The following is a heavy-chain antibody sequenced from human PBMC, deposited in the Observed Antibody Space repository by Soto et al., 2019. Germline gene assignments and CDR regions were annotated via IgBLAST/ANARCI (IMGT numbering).Heavy chain of an antibody. Sequence: ASVKVACKASGYTFTSYGISWVRQAPGQGLEWMGWISAYNGNTNYAQKLQGRDTMTTDTSTSTAYMELRSRRSDDTAVYYCERGRGGGYCSGGSLSRAHRYYYCGMDACRQGTPVTVSS. J-gene: IGHJ6*02. CDR1: GYTFTSYG. V-gene: IGHV1-18*01. D-gene: IGHD2-15*01. CDR3: ERGRGGGYCSGGSLSRAHRYYYCGMDA. CDR2: ISAYNGNT.